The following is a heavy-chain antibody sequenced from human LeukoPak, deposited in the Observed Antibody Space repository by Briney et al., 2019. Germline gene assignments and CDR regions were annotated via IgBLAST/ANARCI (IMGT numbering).Heavy chain of an antibody. Sequence: GGSLRLSCAASGFTFSSYSMNWVRQAPGKGLEWVSSISSTSSLYYADSVKGRFTISRDNAKNSLYLQVNSLRAEDTAVYYCARDIYGSGPPVGDTIDYWGQGTLVTVSS. J-gene: IGHJ4*02. CDR3: ARDIYGSGPPVGDTIDY. V-gene: IGHV3-21*01. CDR2: ISSTSSL. CDR1: GFTFSSYS. D-gene: IGHD3-10*01.